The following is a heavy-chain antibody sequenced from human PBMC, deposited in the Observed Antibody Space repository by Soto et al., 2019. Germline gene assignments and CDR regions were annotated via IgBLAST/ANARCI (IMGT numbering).Heavy chain of an antibody. CDR2: IYYSGST. V-gene: IGHV4-39*01. D-gene: IGHD2-2*01. Sequence: PSDTLSLIFTVPGFSICILTSSWGWIRQPPGKGLGWIGGIYYSGSTYYSPSLKSRVTISLDTSMNQFSLKLTSVSAADTAMYYCARQATTSWSYWGQGTLVTVS. CDR3: ARQATTSWSY. J-gene: IGHJ4*02. CDR1: GFSICILTSS.